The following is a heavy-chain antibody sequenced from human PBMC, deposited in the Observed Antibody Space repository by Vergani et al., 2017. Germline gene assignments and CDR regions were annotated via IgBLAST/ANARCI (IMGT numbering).Heavy chain of an antibody. J-gene: IGHJ6*02. CDR3: TSDNDGRAIVRSQSSLHGIDV. V-gene: IGHV3-49*05. CDR2: IRSKAYGGTT. CDR1: GFTFGDYA. D-gene: IGHD3-10*01. Sequence: EVQLVESGGGLVKPGRSLRLSCTASGFTFGDYAMSWFRQAPGKGLEWVGFIRSKAYGGTTEYAASVKGRFTISRDDSKSIAYLQMNSLKTEDTAVYYCTSDNDGRAIVRSQSSLHGIDVWGQGTTVTVSS.